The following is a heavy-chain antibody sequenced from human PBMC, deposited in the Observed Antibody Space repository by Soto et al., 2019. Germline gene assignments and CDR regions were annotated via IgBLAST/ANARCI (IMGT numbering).Heavy chain of an antibody. CDR3: ARVNYGDYYYGMDV. CDR1: GGSINYSY. CDR2: ISYTGSA. J-gene: IGHJ6*02. V-gene: IGHV4-59*01. D-gene: IGHD4-17*01. Sequence: PSETLSLTCTVSGGSINYSYWPWFRQPPGKGLEWIGYISYTGSANYNASLKSRLTISVDTSKNQFSLKLSSVTAADTALYYCARVNYGDYYYGMDVWGQGTTVTVSS.